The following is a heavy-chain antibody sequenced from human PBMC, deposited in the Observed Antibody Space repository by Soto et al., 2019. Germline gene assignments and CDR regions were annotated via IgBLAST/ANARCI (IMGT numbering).Heavy chain of an antibody. CDR3: ARTWIRFGPNDY. Sequence: PGGSLRLSCEASGFAFNSYGINWVRQGPGKGLEWVSFSSGSSGNIYYGDSVRGRFTISRDNAKKSVYLQMNSLRVEDTAIYYCARTWIRFGPNDYWGQGAPVTVSS. CDR2: SSGSSGNI. D-gene: IGHD3-16*01. V-gene: IGHV3-21*01. J-gene: IGHJ4*02. CDR1: GFAFNSYG.